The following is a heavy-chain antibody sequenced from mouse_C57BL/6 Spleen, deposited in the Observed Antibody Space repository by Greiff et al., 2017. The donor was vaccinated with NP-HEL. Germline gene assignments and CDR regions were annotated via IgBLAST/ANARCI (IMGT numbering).Heavy chain of an antibody. V-gene: IGHV14-4*01. CDR1: GFNIKDDY. CDR3: TTLLLRFQGFAY. D-gene: IGHD1-1*01. Sequence: VQLKQSGAELVRPGASVKLSCTASGFNIKDDYMHWVKQRPEQGLEWIGWIDPENGDTEYASKFQGKATITADTSSNTAYLQLSSLTSEDTAVYYCTTLLLRFQGFAYWGQGTLVTVSA. CDR2: IDPENGDT. J-gene: IGHJ3*01.